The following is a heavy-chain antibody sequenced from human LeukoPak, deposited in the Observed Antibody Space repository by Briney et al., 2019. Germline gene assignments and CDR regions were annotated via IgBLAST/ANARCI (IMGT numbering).Heavy chain of an antibody. J-gene: IGHJ4*02. D-gene: IGHD2-8*01. Sequence: GGSLRLSCAASGFTVSSNYMSWVRQAPGKGLEWVSSISSSSSYIYYADSVKGRFTISRDNAKNSLYLQMNSLRAEDTAVYYCARGYCTNGVCYHFDYWGQGTLVTVSS. CDR3: ARGYCTNGVCYHFDY. CDR2: ISSSSSYI. CDR1: GFTVSSNY. V-gene: IGHV3-21*01.